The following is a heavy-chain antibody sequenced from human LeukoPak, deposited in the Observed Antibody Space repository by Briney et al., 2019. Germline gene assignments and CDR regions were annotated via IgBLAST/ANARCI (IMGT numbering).Heavy chain of an antibody. J-gene: IGHJ4*02. Sequence: ASVKVSCKASGGTLSSYAISWVRQAPGQGLEWMGRIIPILGIANYAQKFQGRVTITADKSTSTAYMELSSLRSEDTAVYYRASEMATMPMDYWGQGTLVTVSS. V-gene: IGHV1-69*04. CDR2: IIPILGIA. D-gene: IGHD5-24*01. CDR3: ASEMATMPMDY. CDR1: GGTLSSYA.